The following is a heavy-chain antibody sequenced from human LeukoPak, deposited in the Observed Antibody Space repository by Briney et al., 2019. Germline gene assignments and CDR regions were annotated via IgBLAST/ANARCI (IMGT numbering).Heavy chain of an antibody. CDR2: IWYDGSYK. D-gene: IGHD3-22*01. CDR1: GFTFSSYG. CDR3: ARDGYDSSGYYDY. V-gene: IGHV3-33*01. J-gene: IGHJ4*02. Sequence: GGSLRLSCAASGFTFSSYGMHWVRQAPGKGLEWVAVIWYDGSYKYYADSVKGRFTISRDNSKNTLYLQMNSLRAEDTAVYYCARDGYDSSGYYDYWGQGTLVTVSS.